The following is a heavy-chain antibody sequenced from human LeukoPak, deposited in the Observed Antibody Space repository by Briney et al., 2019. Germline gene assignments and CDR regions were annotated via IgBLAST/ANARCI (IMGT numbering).Heavy chain of an antibody. CDR3: SRDRRTWFDP. CDR1: GFTFSSYW. V-gene: IGHV3-74*01. CDR2: ITSDGSDT. Sequence: GGSLRLSCAASGFTFSSYWMHWVRQVPGKGLVWVSRITSDGSDTIYADSVKGRFTISRDNAKNALYLQMNSLRAEDTALYYCSRDRRTWFDPWGQGTLVTVSS. J-gene: IGHJ5*02.